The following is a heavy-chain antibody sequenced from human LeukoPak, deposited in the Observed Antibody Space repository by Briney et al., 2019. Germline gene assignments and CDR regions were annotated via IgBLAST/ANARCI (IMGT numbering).Heavy chain of an antibody. V-gene: IGHV4-34*01. CDR2: INHSGST. CDR1: GGSFSGYY. CDR3: ARIPHYVWGSYRRDAFDI. D-gene: IGHD3-16*02. Sequence: PSETLSLTCAVYGGSFSGYYWSWIRQPPGKGLEWIGEINHSGSTNYNPSLKSRVTISVDTSKNQFSLKLSSVTAADTAVYYCARIPHYVWGSYRRDAFDIWGQGTMVTVFS. J-gene: IGHJ3*02.